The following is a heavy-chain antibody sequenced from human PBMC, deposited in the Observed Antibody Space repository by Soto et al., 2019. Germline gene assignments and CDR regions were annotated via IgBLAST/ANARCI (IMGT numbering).Heavy chain of an antibody. CDR1: GGSISSGDYY. J-gene: IGHJ4*02. D-gene: IGHD3-10*01. CDR2: IYYSGST. Sequence: QVQLQESGPGLVKPSQTLSLTCTVSGGSISSGDYYWSWIRQPPGKGLEWIGYIYYSGSTYYNPSLKXRITXSXYTSKNQFSLKLSSVTAADTAVYYCARAQGSGFLVSWGQGTLVTVSS. V-gene: IGHV4-30-4*01. CDR3: ARAQGSGFLVS.